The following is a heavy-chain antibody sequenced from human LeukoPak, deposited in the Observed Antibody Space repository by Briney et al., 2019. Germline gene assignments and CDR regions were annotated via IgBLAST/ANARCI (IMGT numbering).Heavy chain of an antibody. CDR1: GLAFADFS. CDR3: APRDRHDH. V-gene: IGHV3-21*01. J-gene: IGHJ4*02. D-gene: IGHD3-16*01. CDR2: ISSTGTYI. Sequence: PGGSLRLSCAASGLAFADFSIKSVRQAPGKGLEWVSAISSTGTYIYEASAVRGLFTISRDNDKNTLYLQMTGLTAEDTAVYYCAPRDRHDHWGQGTQVIVSS.